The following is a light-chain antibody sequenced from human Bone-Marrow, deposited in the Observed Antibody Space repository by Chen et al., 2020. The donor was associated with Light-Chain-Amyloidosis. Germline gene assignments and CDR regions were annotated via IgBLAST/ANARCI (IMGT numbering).Light chain of an antibody. CDR1: QTINGW. J-gene: IGKJ1*01. CDR2: KTS. Sequence: DVQMTQSPSTLSASVGDRITITCRPSQTINGWLAWYQQKPGKVPKVLIYKTSTLETGVPSRFTGSGSGTEFTLTINSLQPDDFATYYCLQYYSFWTFGQGTKVEIK. CDR3: LQYYSFWT. V-gene: IGKV1-5*03.